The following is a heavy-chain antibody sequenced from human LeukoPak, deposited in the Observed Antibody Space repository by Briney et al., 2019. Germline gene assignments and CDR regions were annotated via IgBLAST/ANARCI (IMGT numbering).Heavy chain of an antibody. V-gene: IGHV3-23*01. J-gene: IGHJ4*02. CDR2: IHPSGTNT. D-gene: IGHD4-17*01. CDR3: ARDSYGDANFDS. CDR1: GFTFGSYG. Sequence: GGSLRLSCAASGFTFGSYGMSWVRQAPGKGLEWVSTIHPSGTNTHYADSVKGRFTISRDISKNAVYLQMNSLRAEDTAVYYCARDSYGDANFDSWGQGTLVTVSS.